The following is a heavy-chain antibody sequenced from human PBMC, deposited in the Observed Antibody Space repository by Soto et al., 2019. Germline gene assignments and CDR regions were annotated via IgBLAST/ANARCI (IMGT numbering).Heavy chain of an antibody. D-gene: IGHD3-3*01. CDR2: ISYDGSNK. V-gene: IGHV3-30*18. Sequence: GGSLRLSCAASGFTFSTYGMHWVRQAPGKGLEWVAVISYDGSNKYYADSVKGRFTISRDNSKNTLYLQMNSLRAEDTAVYYCAKGPDVYDFWSGYYNNWFDPWGQGTLVTVSS. CDR3: AKGPDVYDFWSGYYNNWFDP. CDR1: GFTFSTYG. J-gene: IGHJ5*02.